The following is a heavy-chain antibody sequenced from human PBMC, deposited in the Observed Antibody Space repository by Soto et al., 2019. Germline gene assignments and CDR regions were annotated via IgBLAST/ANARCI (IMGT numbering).Heavy chain of an antibody. CDR1: GYSFTGSH. CDR2: INPSSGGT. V-gene: IGHV1-2*02. J-gene: IGHJ4*01. D-gene: IGHD3-16*01. Sequence: SVKVSCKASGYSFTGSHMHWVRQAPGEGLGLLVLINPSSGGTNCAQKLQGRVTMTRDTHNSTADMQMSRLRADDTAVSDCARVGYYDYVCGNSDYWGHGTLVSVSS. CDR3: ARVGYYDYVCGNSDY.